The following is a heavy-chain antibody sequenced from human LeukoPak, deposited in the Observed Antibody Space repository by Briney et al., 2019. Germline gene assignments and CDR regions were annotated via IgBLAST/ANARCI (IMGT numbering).Heavy chain of an antibody. J-gene: IGHJ5*02. CDR1: GGSISSYY. CDR3: ARLYSSGWYDNWFDP. Sequence: SETLSLTCTVSGGSISSYYWSWIWQPPGKGLEWIGYIYYSGSTNYNPSLKSRVTISVDTSKNQFSLKLSSVTAADTAVYYCARLYSSGWYDNWFDPWGQGTLVTVSS. D-gene: IGHD6-19*01. CDR2: IYYSGST. V-gene: IGHV4-59*08.